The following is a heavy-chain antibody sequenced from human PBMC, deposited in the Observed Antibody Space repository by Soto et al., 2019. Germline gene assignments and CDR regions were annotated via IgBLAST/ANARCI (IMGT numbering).Heavy chain of an antibody. Sequence: SETLSLTCTVSGGSISSSNHYWAWIRQSPGKGLEWIGNIYYSEGTYYNPSLKSRLTISVDTSKNQVSLKLYSVTAADTAVYYCVSAAKWEVLFDYWGQGTLVTVSS. CDR3: VSAAKWEVLFDY. D-gene: IGHD1-26*01. J-gene: IGHJ4*02. V-gene: IGHV4-39*01. CDR1: GGSISSSNHY. CDR2: IYYSEGT.